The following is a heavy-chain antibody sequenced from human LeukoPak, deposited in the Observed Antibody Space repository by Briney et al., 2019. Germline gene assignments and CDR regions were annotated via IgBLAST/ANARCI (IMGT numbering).Heavy chain of an antibody. D-gene: IGHD1-14*01. V-gene: IGHV3-33*01. CDR2: IWSDGINK. CDR3: ARDISTGLNYFDS. CDR1: GFSFSTYA. Sequence: GGSLRLSCAASGFSFSTYAMHWVRQAPGKGLEWVAVIWSDGINKYYADSVKGRFTISRDNFQNTLYLQVSSLSVEDTAVYYCARDISTGLNYFDSWGQGALVTVSS. J-gene: IGHJ4*02.